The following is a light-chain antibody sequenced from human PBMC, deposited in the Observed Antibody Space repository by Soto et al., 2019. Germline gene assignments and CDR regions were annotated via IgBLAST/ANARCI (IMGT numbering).Light chain of an antibody. J-gene: IGLJ1*01. CDR3: GTWDSSLSAGWV. CDR1: SSNIGNNY. Sequence: SVLTQPPSVSAAPGQKVTISCSGSSSNIGNNYVSWYQQLPGTAPKLLIYGNNKRPSGIPDRFSGSKSGTSATLGITGLQTGDEADYYCGTWDSSLSAGWVFGTGTKVTVL. CDR2: GNN. V-gene: IGLV1-51*02.